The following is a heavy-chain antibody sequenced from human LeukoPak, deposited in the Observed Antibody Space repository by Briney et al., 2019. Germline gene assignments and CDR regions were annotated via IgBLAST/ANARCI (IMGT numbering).Heavy chain of an antibody. CDR1: GFTFDDYA. Sequence: GGSLRLSCAASGFTFDDYAMHWVRHAPGKGVEWVSGISWNSGSIGYADSVKGRFTISRDNAKNSLSLQMNSLRAEDTALYYCAKAGLGMSEGGDYFDYWGQGTLVTVSS. CDR2: ISWNSGSI. CDR3: AKAGLGMSEGGDYFDY. J-gene: IGHJ4*02. D-gene: IGHD7-27*01. V-gene: IGHV3-9*01.